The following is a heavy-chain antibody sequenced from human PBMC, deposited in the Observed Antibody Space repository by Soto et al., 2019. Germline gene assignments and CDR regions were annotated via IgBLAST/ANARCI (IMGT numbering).Heavy chain of an antibody. CDR2: IYPGDSDT. J-gene: IGHJ6*02. CDR3: ARTSAAGKYYYGMDV. V-gene: IGHV5-51*01. D-gene: IGHD6-13*01. CDR1: GYSFTSYW. Sequence: GESLKIFCKGSGYSFTSYWIGWVRQMPGKGLEWMGIIYPGDSDTRYSPSFQGQVTISADKSISTAYLQWSSLKASDTAMYYCARTSAAGKYYYGMDVWGQGTTVTVSS.